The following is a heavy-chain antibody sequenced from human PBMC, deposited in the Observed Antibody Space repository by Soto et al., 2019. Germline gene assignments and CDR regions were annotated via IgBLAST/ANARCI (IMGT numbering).Heavy chain of an antibody. CDR1: GFTCSQYG. J-gene: IGHJ4*02. CDR3: ASDCLGSLTEPEX. D-gene: IGHD3-16*01. CDR2: IWSGGQNR. Sequence: QSEGSLRLSCAASGFTCSQYGFHLFRQAPGKGLEWVACIWSGGQNRYSGDSVKGRFTISRDDSKNTVYLQLDSMRDEDTAISYRASDCLGSLTEPEXGGQG. V-gene: IGHV3-33*01.